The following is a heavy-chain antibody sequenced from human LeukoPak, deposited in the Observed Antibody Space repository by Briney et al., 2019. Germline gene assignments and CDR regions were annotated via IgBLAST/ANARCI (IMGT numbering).Heavy chain of an antibody. J-gene: IGHJ4*02. CDR2: ISAYNGNT. CDR3: ARADGIAAAGMSDY. Sequence: ASVKVSCKASGYTFTSCGISWVRQAPGQGLEWMGWISAYNGNTNYAQKLQGRVTMTTDTSTSTAYMELRSLRSDDTAVYYCARADGIAAAGMSDYWGQGTLVTVSS. V-gene: IGHV1-18*01. D-gene: IGHD6-13*01. CDR1: GYTFTSCG.